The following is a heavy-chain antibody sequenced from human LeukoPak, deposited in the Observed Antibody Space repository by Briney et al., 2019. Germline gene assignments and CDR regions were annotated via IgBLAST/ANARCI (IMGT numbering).Heavy chain of an antibody. J-gene: IGHJ4*02. D-gene: IGHD3-10*01. V-gene: IGHV4-59*01. CDR2: IYHSGST. Sequence: SETLSLTCTVSGGSISSYYWSWIRQPPGKGLEWIGYIYHSGSTNYNPSLKSRVTISVDTSKNQFSLKLSSVTAADTAVYYCAREDRSWFGELFEGFDYWGQGTLVTVSS. CDR1: GGSISSYY. CDR3: AREDRSWFGELFEGFDY.